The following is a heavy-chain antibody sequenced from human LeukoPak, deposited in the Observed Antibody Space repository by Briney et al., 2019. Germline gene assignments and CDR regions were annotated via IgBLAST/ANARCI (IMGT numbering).Heavy chain of an antibody. J-gene: IGHJ3*02. CDR1: GFTVSSNY. Sequence: GGSLRLSCAASGFTVSSNYMSWVRQAPGKGLEWVSVIYSGGSTYYADSVKGRFTISRDNAKNSLYLQMNSLRAEDTAVYYCAREGRYFDWLSHGTFDIWGQGTMVTVSS. V-gene: IGHV3-53*01. CDR2: IYSGGST. CDR3: AREGRYFDWLSHGTFDI. D-gene: IGHD3-9*01.